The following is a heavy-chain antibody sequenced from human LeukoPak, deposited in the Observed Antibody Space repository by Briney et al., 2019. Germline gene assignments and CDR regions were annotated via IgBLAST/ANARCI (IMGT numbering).Heavy chain of an antibody. CDR2: IIPIFGTA. CDR3: ARSPVLRYFDWLSTLDY. J-gene: IGHJ4*02. CDR1: GGTFSSYA. V-gene: IGHV1-69*01. D-gene: IGHD3-9*01. Sequence: GSSVKVSCKASGGTFSSYAISWVRQAPGQGLEWMGGIIPIFGTANYAQKFQGRVTITADESTSTAYMELSSLRSEDTAVYYCARSPVLRYFDWLSTLDYWGQGTLVTVS.